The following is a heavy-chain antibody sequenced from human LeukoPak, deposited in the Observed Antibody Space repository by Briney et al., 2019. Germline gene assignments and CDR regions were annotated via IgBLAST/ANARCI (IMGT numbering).Heavy chain of an antibody. J-gene: IGHJ4*02. CDR2: IYYSGST. Sequence: SETLSLTCTVSGGSISSGGYYWSWIRQHPGKGLEWIGYIYYSGSTYYNPSLKSRVSISVDTSKNQFSLKLSSVSAADTAVYYCAPSPCSGDSCYRFDFWGQGTQVTVSS. CDR1: GGSISSGGYY. CDR3: APSPCSGDSCYRFDF. D-gene: IGHD2-15*01. V-gene: IGHV4-31*03.